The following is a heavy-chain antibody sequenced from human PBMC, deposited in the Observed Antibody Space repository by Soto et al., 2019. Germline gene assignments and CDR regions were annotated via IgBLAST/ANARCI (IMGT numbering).Heavy chain of an antibody. CDR1: GFTFSSYW. CDR2: INSDGSST. J-gene: IGHJ4*02. CDR3: ARSPLWFGERYWDY. Sequence: GGSLRLSCAASGFTFSSYWMHWVRQAPGKGLVWVSRINSDGSSTSYADSVKGRFTISRDNAKNTLYLQMNSLRAEDTAVYYCARSPLWFGERYWDYWGQGTLVTVSS. D-gene: IGHD3-10*01. V-gene: IGHV3-74*01.